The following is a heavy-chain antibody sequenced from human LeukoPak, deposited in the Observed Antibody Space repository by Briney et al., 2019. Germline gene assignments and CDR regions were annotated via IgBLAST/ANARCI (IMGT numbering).Heavy chain of an antibody. D-gene: IGHD3-22*01. V-gene: IGHV3-48*01. Sequence: GGSLRLSCAASEFTFSSYNMNWVRQAPGKGLEWVSYISSSGSTIYYADSVKGRFTISRDNAKNSLYLQMNSLRVEDTAVYYCAGGHSSGYYPIDYWGQGTLVTVSS. CDR2: ISSSGSTI. CDR3: AGGHSSGYYPIDY. CDR1: EFTFSSYN. J-gene: IGHJ4*02.